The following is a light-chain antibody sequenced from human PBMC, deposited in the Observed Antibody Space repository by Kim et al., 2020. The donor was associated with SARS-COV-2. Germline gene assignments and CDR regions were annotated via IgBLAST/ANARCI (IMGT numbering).Light chain of an antibody. CDR2: EVS. Sequence: QSALTQPASVSGSPGQSITISCTGTSSDVGSYNLVSWYQQHPGKAPKPMIYEVSKRPSGVSNRFSGSKSGNTASLTISGLQAEDEADYYCCSYAGSSTFVVFGGGTQLTVL. CDR3: CSYAGSSTFVV. CDR1: SSDVGSYNL. V-gene: IGLV2-23*02. J-gene: IGLJ2*01.